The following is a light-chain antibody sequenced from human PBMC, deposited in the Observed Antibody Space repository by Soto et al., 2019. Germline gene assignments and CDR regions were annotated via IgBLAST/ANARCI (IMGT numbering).Light chain of an antibody. CDR1: SSNIGAIYD. CDR2: RDT. Sequence: QSVLTQPPSVSGALGQRVTISCTGSSSNIGAIYDVHWYQQLPGTAPKLLIYRDTDRPSGVPDRFSGSKSGTSASLAITGLQADDDADYYCQSYDKSLSAWVFGGGTKLTVL. V-gene: IGLV1-40*01. CDR3: QSYDKSLSAWV. J-gene: IGLJ3*02.